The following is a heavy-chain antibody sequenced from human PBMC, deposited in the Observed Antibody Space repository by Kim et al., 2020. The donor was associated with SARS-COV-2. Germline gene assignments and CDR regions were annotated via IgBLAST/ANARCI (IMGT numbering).Heavy chain of an antibody. CDR2: ISGGGSNT. Sequence: GGSLRLSCAASGFTFSTYGMTWVRLAPGKGLEWVSAISGGGSNTYYADSVKGRFTISRDNSKNTLYLQMNSLRAEDTAVYFCAKGAGGYYFDYWGQGTLV. J-gene: IGHJ4*02. CDR1: GFTFSTYG. V-gene: IGHV3-23*01. D-gene: IGHD3-16*01. CDR3: AKGAGGYYFDY.